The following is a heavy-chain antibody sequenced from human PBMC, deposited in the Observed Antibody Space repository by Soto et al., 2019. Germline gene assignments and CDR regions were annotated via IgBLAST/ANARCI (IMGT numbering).Heavy chain of an antibody. V-gene: IGHV1-18*01. CDR1: GYTFTSYG. CDR3: ARVEGVVITYNWFDP. Sequence: GASVKVSCKASGYTFTSYGISWVRQAPGQGLEWMGWISAYNGNTNYAQKLQGRVTMTTDTSTSTAYMELRSLRSDDTAVYYCARVEGVVITYNWFDPWGQGTLVTVS. CDR2: ISAYNGNT. D-gene: IGHD3-3*01. J-gene: IGHJ5*02.